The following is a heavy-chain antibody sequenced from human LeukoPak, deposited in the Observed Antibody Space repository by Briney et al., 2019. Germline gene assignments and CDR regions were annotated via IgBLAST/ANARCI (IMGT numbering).Heavy chain of an antibody. D-gene: IGHD4-17*01. CDR3: ASAYGDNWFDP. CDR2: ISYTWTT. CDR1: GVSISNYY. J-gene: IGHJ5*02. V-gene: IGHV4-59*01. Sequence: SETLSLTCIVSGVSISNYYWSWIRQPPGQRLEWIGQISYTWTTTYNPSLKSRVTISADTSKNHISLKLTSVTAADTAVYYCASAYGDNWFDPWGQGTLVTVSS.